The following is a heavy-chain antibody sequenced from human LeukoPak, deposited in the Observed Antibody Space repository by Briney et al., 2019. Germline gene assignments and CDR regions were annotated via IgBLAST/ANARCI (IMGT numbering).Heavy chain of an antibody. D-gene: IGHD3-10*01. CDR1: GGSLSSSSYY. J-gene: IGHJ6*03. Sequence: SETLSLTCIVSGGSLSSSSYYWGWIRQPPGKGLEWIGNIYYSGSTYYNPSLKSRVTISVDTSKNQFSLKLSSVTAADTAVYYCAREVLLNYHYMDVWGKGTTVTVSS. V-gene: IGHV4-39*07. CDR3: AREVLLNYHYMDV. CDR2: IYYSGST.